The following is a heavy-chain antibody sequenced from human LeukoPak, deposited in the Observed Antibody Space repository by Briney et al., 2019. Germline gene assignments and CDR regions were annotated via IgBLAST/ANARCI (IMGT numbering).Heavy chain of an antibody. V-gene: IGHV3-23*01. J-gene: IGHJ4*02. CDR1: GFTFSSYA. Sequence: GGSLRLSCAASGFTFSSYAMSWVRQAPGKGLEWVSAISGSGGSTYYADSVKGRFTISRDNSKNTLYLQMNSLRAEDTAVYYCANGGMPGPRARYFDYWGQGTLVTVSS. CDR3: ANGGMPGPRARYFDY. D-gene: IGHD1-26*01. CDR2: ISGSGGST.